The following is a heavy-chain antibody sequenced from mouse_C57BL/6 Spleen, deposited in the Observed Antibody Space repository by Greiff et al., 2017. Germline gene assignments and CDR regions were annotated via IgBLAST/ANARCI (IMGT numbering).Heavy chain of an antibody. J-gene: IGHJ4*01. V-gene: IGHV1-9*01. Sequence: QVHVKQSGAELMKPGASVKLSCKASGYTFTGYWIEWVKQRPGHGLEWIGEILPGSGSTNYNEKFTSKATLTVDKASSTAYMQLSSLTSEDSAVFYCARDYGSSPRYAMDYWGQGTSVTVSS. CDR3: ARDYGSSPRYAMDY. CDR2: ILPGSGST. CDR1: GYTFTGYW. D-gene: IGHD1-1*01.